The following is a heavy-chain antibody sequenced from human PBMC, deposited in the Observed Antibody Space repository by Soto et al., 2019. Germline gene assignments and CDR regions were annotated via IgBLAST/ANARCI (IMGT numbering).Heavy chain of an antibody. J-gene: IGHJ4*02. CDR1: GFTFSSYW. CDR2: IKSDGSGT. D-gene: IGHD3-10*02. Sequence: EVQLVESGGGLVQPGESLKLSCAASGFTFSSYWMHWVRQAPGKGLVWVSRIKSDGSGTYYADSVKGRITISRDNARNTLYLQMNSLRVEDTAVYFCARGDGDHYVGNGCLGRHWGQGTLVTVSS. CDR3: ARGDGDHYVGNGCLGRH. V-gene: IGHV3-74*01.